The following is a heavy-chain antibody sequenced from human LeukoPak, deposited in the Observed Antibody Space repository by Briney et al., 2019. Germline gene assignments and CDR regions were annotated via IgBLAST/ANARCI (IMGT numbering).Heavy chain of an antibody. V-gene: IGHV3-30*18. D-gene: IGHD3-3*01. Sequence: GGSLRLSCAASGFTFSSYAMYWVRQAPGKGLQWVATILYDGSNKYYVDSVKGRFTISRDNSKNTLDLQMNSLRADDTAVYYCAKSPLRTRILLDYWGQGTLVTVSS. CDR2: ILYDGSNK. J-gene: IGHJ4*02. CDR1: GFTFSSYA. CDR3: AKSPLRTRILLDY.